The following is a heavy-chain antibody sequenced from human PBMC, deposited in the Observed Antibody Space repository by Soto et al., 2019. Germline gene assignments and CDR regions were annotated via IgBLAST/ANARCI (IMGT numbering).Heavy chain of an antibody. J-gene: IGHJ3*02. Sequence: ALRLSCAASGFTFSSYAMHWVRQAPGKGLEWVAVISYDGSNKYYADSVKGRFTISRDNSKNTLYLQMNSLRAEDTAVYYCARPSGRYCSGGSCYSGAFDIWGQGTMVTVSS. CDR1: GFTFSSYA. CDR2: ISYDGSNK. CDR3: ARPSGRYCSGGSCYSGAFDI. V-gene: IGHV3-30-3*01. D-gene: IGHD2-15*01.